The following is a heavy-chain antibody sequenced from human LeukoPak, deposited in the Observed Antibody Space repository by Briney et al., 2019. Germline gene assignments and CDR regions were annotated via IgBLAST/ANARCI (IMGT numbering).Heavy chain of an antibody. Sequence: GASVKVSCKASGYTFTSYAMHWVRQAPGQGLEWMGWINPNSGGTNYAQKFQGRVTMTRDTSISTAYMELSRLRSDDTAVYYCARLSIDGYRYWGQGTLVTVSS. CDR2: INPNSGGT. CDR1: GYTFTSYA. J-gene: IGHJ4*02. CDR3: ARLSIDGYRY. D-gene: IGHD5-24*01. V-gene: IGHV1-2*02.